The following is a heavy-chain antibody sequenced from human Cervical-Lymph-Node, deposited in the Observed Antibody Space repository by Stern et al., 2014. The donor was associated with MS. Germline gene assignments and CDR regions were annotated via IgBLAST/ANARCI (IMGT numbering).Heavy chain of an antibody. Sequence: QMQLVQSGAEVKKPGASVKVSCKASGYTFTGYYMHWVRQAPGQGLEWMGWINPNSGGTNYAQKFQGWVTMTRDTSISTAYMELSRLRSDYTAVYYCARVRDGSSWYGMDVWGQGTTVTVSS. CDR3: ARVRDGSSWYGMDV. V-gene: IGHV1-2*04. CDR1: GYTFTGYY. CDR2: INPNSGGT. D-gene: IGHD6-13*01. J-gene: IGHJ6*02.